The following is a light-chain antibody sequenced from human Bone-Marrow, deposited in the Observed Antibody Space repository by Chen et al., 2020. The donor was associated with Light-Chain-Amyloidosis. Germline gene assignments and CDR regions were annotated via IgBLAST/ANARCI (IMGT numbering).Light chain of an antibody. Sequence: SYELTQPPSVSVSPGQPARITCSGDDLPTSYDYWDQQKPGQAPVLVIHRDTERPSGISELFAGSSSGTTATLTISGVQAEDEADYHCQAADSSGTYEVIFGGGTNLTVL. CDR3: QAADSSGTYEVI. CDR1: DLPTSY. V-gene: IGLV3-25*03. J-gene: IGLJ2*01. CDR2: RDT.